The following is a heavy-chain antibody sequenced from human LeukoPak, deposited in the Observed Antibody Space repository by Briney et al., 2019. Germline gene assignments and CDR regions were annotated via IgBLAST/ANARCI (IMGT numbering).Heavy chain of an antibody. CDR1: GFTFSNAW. V-gene: IGHV3-15*01. J-gene: IGHJ4*02. D-gene: IGHD3-16*01. CDR2: IKSKTDGGTT. CDR3: TTSPTFGGANY. Sequence: RGGLRLSCAAPGFTFSNAWMSWVRQAPGKGLEWVGRIKSKTDGGTTDYAARVKGRFTISRDDSKNTLYLQMNSLKTEDAAVYYCTTSPTFGGANYWGQGTLVTVSS.